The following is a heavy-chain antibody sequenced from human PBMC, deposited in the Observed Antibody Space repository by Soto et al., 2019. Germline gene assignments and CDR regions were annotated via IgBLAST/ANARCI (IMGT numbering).Heavy chain of an antibody. V-gene: IGHV4-59*04. CDR1: GGSISSYY. CDR3: ARQGYSSSWYYFDY. J-gene: IGHJ4*02. CDR2: IYYSGST. D-gene: IGHD6-13*01. Sequence: SETLSLTCTVSGGSISSYYWSWIRQPPGKGLEWIGYIYYSGSTYYNPSLKSRVTISVDTSKNQFSLKLSSLTAADTAVYYCARQGYSSSWYYFDYWGQGTLVTVSS.